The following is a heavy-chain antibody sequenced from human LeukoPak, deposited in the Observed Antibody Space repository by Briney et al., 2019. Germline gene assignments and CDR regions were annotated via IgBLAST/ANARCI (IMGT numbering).Heavy chain of an antibody. CDR2: IYTSGST. J-gene: IGHJ3*02. V-gene: IGHV4-4*07. CDR1: GGSISSYY. Sequence: SETLSLTCTVSGGSISSYYWSWIRQPAGKGLEWIGRIYTSGSTNYNPSLKSRVTMSVDTSKNQFSLKLSSVTAADTAVYYCASGDGSYPNQDAFDIWGQGTMVTVSS. CDR3: ASGDGSYPNQDAFDI. D-gene: IGHD3-22*01.